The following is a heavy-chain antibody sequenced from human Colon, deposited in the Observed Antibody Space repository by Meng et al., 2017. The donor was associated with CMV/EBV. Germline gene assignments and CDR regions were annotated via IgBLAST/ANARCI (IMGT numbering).Heavy chain of an antibody. CDR1: GFTFTSYA. CDR3: ARGSTYRPYYFDF. V-gene: IGHV3-23*01. CDR2: ISASGGTT. Sequence: VQLLQSGGGLVQPGGSLRLSCTTSGFTFTSYAMTWVRQAPGKGLEWVSGISASGGTTYYPDSVKGRFIISRDNSKNTVYLEMSSLRADDTAVYYCARGSTYRPYYFDFWGQGTLVTVSS. D-gene: IGHD6-13*01. J-gene: IGHJ4*02.